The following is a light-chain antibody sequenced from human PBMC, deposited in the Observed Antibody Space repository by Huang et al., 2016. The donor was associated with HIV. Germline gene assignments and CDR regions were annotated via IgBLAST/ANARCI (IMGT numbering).Light chain of an antibody. J-gene: IGKJ2*01. CDR3: QQYDNLPYT. CDR2: DAS. CDR1: QDISNY. Sequence: DIQMTQSPSSLSASLGDRVTITCQASQDISNYLHWYQQKPGKAPKLLIYDASNLETGVPSRFSGSGSGTDFTFTISSLQPEDIATYYCQQYDNLPYTFGQGTKLEIK. V-gene: IGKV1-33*01.